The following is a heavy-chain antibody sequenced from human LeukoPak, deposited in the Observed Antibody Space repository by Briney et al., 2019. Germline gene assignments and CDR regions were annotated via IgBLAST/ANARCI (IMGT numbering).Heavy chain of an antibody. CDR1: GYTFTGYY. J-gene: IGHJ4*02. D-gene: IGHD2-2*01. CDR3: ARDLSYCSSTSCFPSDY. CDR2: INPNSGGT. Sequence: ASVKVSCKASGYTFTGYYMHWVRQAPGQGLEWMGWINPNSGGTNYAQKFQGRVTMTRDTSISTAYIELSRLRSDDTAVYYCARDLSYCSSTSCFPSDYWGQGTLVTVSS. V-gene: IGHV1-2*02.